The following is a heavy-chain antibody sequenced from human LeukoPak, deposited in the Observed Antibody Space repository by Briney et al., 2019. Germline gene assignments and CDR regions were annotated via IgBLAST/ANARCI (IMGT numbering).Heavy chain of an antibody. CDR1: GYTFTGYY. V-gene: IGHV1-2*02. J-gene: IGHJ4*02. Sequence: DSLKVSCKASGYTFTGYYMHWVRQAPGQGLEWMGWINPNSGGTNYAQKFQGRVTMTRDTSISTAYMELSRLRSDDTAVYYCARDLVVPGWLPDYWGQGTLVTVSS. CDR2: INPNSGGT. CDR3: ARDLVVPGWLPDY. D-gene: IGHD2-2*01.